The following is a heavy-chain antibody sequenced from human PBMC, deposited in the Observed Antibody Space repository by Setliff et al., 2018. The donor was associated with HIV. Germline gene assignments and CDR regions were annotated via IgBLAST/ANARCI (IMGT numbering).Heavy chain of an antibody. J-gene: IGHJ4*02. D-gene: IGHD6-13*01. V-gene: IGHV4-61*02. Sequence: SETLSLTCNVSGGSISSVNYYWNWIRQPAGKGLEWIGRIYTTGGTNYNPALKSRVTMSIDTSKNQISLKLNSVTAADTATYYCARSNQGITAGLLAYWGPGTLVTVSS. CDR2: IYTTGGT. CDR3: ARSNQGITAGLLAY. CDR1: GGSISSVNYY.